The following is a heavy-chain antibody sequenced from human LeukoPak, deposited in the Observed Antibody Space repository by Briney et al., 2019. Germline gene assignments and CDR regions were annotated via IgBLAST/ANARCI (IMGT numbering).Heavy chain of an antibody. J-gene: IGHJ4*02. D-gene: IGHD5-12*01. V-gene: IGHV3-7*01. CDR1: GFTVSSNY. Sequence: GGSLRLSCAASGFTVSSNYMSWVRQAPGKGLEWVANINQDGSRKHYVDSVKGRFTVSRDNAEKSLYLQTNSLRAEDTAIYYCARLWGDATIFDLWGQETLVTVSS. CDR2: INQDGSRK. CDR3: ARLWGDATIFDL.